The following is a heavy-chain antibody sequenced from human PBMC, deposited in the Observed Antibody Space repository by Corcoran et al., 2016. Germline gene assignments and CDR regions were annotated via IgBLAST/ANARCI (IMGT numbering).Heavy chain of an antibody. Sequence: EVQLVESGGGLIQPGGSLRLSCAASGFTVSSNYMSWVRQAPGKGLEWVSVIYSGGSTYYADSVKGRFTISRDNSKNTRYLQMNSLRAEDTAVYYCARLSGGYGSGSYIVYWGQGTLVTVSS. V-gene: IGHV3-53*01. CDR2: IYSGGST. CDR3: ARLSGGYGSGSYIVY. D-gene: IGHD3-10*01. CDR1: GFTVSSNY. J-gene: IGHJ4*02.